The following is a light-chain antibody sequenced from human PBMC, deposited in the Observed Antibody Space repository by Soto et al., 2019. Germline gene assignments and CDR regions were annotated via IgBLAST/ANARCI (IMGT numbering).Light chain of an antibody. CDR3: AAWDDSLNGVV. CDR1: SSNIGSNT. Sequence: QSVLTQPPSASGTPGQRVTISCSGSSSNIGSNTVNWYQQLPGTAPKLLIYSNNQRPSGVPDRFSGSKSGTSASLAISGLKSEDEADYYCAAWDDSLNGVVFGRGTKVTVL. J-gene: IGLJ2*01. V-gene: IGLV1-44*01. CDR2: SNN.